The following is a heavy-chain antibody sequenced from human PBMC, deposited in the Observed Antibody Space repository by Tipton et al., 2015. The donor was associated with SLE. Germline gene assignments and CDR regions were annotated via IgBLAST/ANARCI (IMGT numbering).Heavy chain of an antibody. Sequence: SLRFSCAASGFTFRTYAMSWVRQAPGKGLEWVSVIYSGGSTYYADSVKGRFTISRDNSKNTLYLQMNSLRAEDTAVYYCARDRSGPTDYYYYYYMDVWGKGTTVTVSS. CDR2: IYSGGST. V-gene: IGHV3-53*01. CDR1: GFTFRTYA. CDR3: ARDRSGPTDYYYYYYMDV. J-gene: IGHJ6*03.